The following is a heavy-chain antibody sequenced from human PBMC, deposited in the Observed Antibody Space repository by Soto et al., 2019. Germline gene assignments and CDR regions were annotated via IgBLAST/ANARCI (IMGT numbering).Heavy chain of an antibody. V-gene: IGHV1-46*01. J-gene: IGHJ4*02. CDR3: ARDLAAGDH. D-gene: IGHD6-13*01. Sequence: QVQLVQSGAEVKKPGASVKVSCRTSGYTFTHYYIHWVRQAPGQGLEWLGIINPPSGSTNYAQDFQGRVTLTMDTSTTTVYMELSGLRAEDTAMFYCARDLAAGDHWGQGTLVTVSS. CDR1: GYTFTHYY. CDR2: INPPSGST.